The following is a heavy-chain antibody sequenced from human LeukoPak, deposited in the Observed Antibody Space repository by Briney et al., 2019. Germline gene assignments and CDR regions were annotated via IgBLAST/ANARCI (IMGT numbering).Heavy chain of an antibody. D-gene: IGHD4-17*01. CDR3: ARGSLYGDSIVNYYGMDV. V-gene: IGHV4-59*08. J-gene: IGHJ6*02. CDR1: GGSINNHY. CDR2: IHYTGTT. Sequence: SETLSLTCIVSGGSINNHYWTWIRQTPGKGLEWIGDIHYTGTTKYNPSLKSRVTISIDTSKNQFSLELSSVTATDTAVYYCARGSLYGDSIVNYYGMDVWGQGTTVTVSS.